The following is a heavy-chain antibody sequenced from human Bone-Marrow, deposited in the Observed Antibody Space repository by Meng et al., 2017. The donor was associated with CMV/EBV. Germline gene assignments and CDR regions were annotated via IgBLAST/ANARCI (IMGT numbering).Heavy chain of an antibody. CDR3: ARVGRDYDFWSGPLGWFDP. Sequence: SETLSLTCTVSGGSISSSSYYWGWIRQPPGKGLEWIGSTYYSGSTYYNPSLKSRVTISVDTSKNQFSLKLSSVTAADTAVYYCARVGRDYDFWSGPLGWFDPWGQGTLVTVSS. D-gene: IGHD3-3*01. CDR2: TYYSGST. V-gene: IGHV4-39*01. CDR1: GGSISSSSYY. J-gene: IGHJ5*02.